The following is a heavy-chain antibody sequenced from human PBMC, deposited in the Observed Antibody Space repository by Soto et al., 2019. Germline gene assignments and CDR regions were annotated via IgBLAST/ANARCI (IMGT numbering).Heavy chain of an antibody. D-gene: IGHD5-12*01. CDR1: GFTFSTYS. CDR3: AKDARVDGYCDFDY. V-gene: IGHV3-23*01. CDR2: IYGNGGGT. J-gene: IGHJ4*02. Sequence: EVQLLESGGALVQPGGSLRLSCAGSGFTFSTYSMNWVRQAPGKGLEWVSGIYGNGGGTFYADSVKGRFTISRDNSKNTLYLQMNSMRAEDTAVYYCAKDARVDGYCDFDYWGQGTLVTVSS.